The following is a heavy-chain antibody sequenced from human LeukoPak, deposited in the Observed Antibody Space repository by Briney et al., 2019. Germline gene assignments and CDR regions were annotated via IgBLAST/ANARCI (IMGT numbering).Heavy chain of an antibody. CDR2: INADDGNT. Sequence: ASVKVSCKTSGYIFTTYAIHWVRQAPGRGLERMGLINADDGNTRYSQRFQGRVTITRDTSANTAYMELSSLRFEDTAVYYCARGIVMKPSANWFDPWGQGTPVTVSS. D-gene: IGHD2-2*01. CDR3: ARGIVMKPSANWFDP. CDR1: GYIFTTYA. V-gene: IGHV1-3*01. J-gene: IGHJ5*02.